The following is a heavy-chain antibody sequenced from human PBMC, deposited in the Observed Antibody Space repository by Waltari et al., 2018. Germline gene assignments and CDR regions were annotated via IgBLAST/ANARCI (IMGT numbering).Heavy chain of an antibody. Sequence: QVQLQESGPGLVKPSETLSLTCTVSGGSISSYYWSWIRQPPGKGLEWIGYIYYSGSTNYNPSLKSRVTISVDTSKNQFSLKLSSVTAADTAVYYCARRRDYGDRYVDYWGQGTLVTVSS. CDR2: IYYSGST. J-gene: IGHJ4*02. V-gene: IGHV4-59*08. D-gene: IGHD4-17*01. CDR3: ARRRDYGDRYVDY. CDR1: GGSISSYY.